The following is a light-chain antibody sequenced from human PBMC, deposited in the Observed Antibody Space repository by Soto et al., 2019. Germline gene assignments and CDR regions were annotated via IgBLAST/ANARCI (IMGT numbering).Light chain of an antibody. J-gene: IGLJ3*02. CDR1: NSDVGDHNY. CDR2: GVS. CDR3: SSYITSGARV. V-gene: IGLV2-14*03. Sequence: QSALTQPASVSGSPGQSITISCTGTNSDVGDHNYVSWYQHHPGKAPKPMIYGVSNRPSGVSHRCSGSKSGNTASLTISGLQGEDEADYYCSSYITSGARVFGGGTKLTVL.